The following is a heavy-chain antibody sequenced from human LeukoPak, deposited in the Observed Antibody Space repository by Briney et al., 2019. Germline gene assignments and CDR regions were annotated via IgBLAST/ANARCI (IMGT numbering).Heavy chain of an antibody. CDR1: GFTFSTYS. CDR2: ISSSSTYI. Sequence: GGSLRLSCAASGFTFSTYSMNWVRQAPGKGLEWVSSISSSSTYIYYADSVKGRFTISRDNAKNSLFLQMNSLRAEDTAVYYCAREVRGDGGKSYWGQGTLVTVSS. CDR3: AREVRGDGGKSY. J-gene: IGHJ4*02. V-gene: IGHV3-21*01. D-gene: IGHD4-23*01.